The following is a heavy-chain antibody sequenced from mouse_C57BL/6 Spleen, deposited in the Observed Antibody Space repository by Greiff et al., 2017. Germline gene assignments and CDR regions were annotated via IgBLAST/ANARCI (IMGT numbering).Heavy chain of an antibody. Sequence: QVQLQQSGAELVRPGTSVKVSCKASGYAFTNYLIEWVKQRPGQGLEWIGVINPGSGGTNYNEQFKGKATLTADKSSSTAYMQLSSLTSEDSAVYFCARRDYYGSSYAMDYWGQGTSVTVSS. CDR1: GYAFTNYL. J-gene: IGHJ4*01. V-gene: IGHV1-54*01. CDR2: INPGSGGT. CDR3: ARRDYYGSSYAMDY. D-gene: IGHD1-1*01.